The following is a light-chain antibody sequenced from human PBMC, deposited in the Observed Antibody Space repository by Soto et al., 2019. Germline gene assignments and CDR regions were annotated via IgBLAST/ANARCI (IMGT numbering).Light chain of an antibody. CDR3: QKYNSAPLT. CDR2: AAS. CDR1: QGIINY. V-gene: IGKV1-27*01. Sequence: DIQMTQSPSSLSASVGDRVTITCRASQGIINYLAWYQQKPGKVPKLLIYAASTLQSGVPSRFSGSGSGTDFTLTISSLQPEEGATYYFQKYNSAPLTFGGGTKVEIK. J-gene: IGKJ4*01.